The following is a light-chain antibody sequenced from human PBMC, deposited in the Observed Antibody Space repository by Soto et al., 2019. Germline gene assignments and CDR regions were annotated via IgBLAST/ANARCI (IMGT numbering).Light chain of an antibody. Sequence: EIVLTQSPATLSLSPGERATLSCRASQSVGSSLAWYQQKPGQAPRLLIYDASNRATGIPARFSGSGSGTDFTLTISSLEPEDFALYYCQQRNNWPPITFGQGTRLEIK. CDR1: QSVGSS. CDR2: DAS. CDR3: QQRNNWPPIT. J-gene: IGKJ5*01. V-gene: IGKV3-11*01.